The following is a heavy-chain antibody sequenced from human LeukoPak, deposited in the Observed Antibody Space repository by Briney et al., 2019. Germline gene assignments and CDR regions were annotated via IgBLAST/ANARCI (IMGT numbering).Heavy chain of an antibody. CDR2: IYSGGST. V-gene: IGHV3-53*01. Sequence: VGSLRLSCTASGVTVSGNYMSWVRQAPGKGLEWISVIYSGGSTYYADSVKGRFTISRDNSKNTLYLQMNSLRAEDAAVYYCAGTYYYDSSGYSAFDIWGQGTMVTVSS. CDR1: GVTVSGNY. J-gene: IGHJ3*02. D-gene: IGHD3-22*01. CDR3: AGTYYYDSSGYSAFDI.